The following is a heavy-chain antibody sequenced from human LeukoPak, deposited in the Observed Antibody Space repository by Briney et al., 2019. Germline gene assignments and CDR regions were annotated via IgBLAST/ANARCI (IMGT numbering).Heavy chain of an antibody. CDR1: VGSISNYY. D-gene: IGHD2-15*01. CDR2: ISDSEST. V-gene: IGHV4-59*01. CDR3: ARHYCSDAKCYYFDY. J-gene: IGHJ4*02. Sequence: SETLSLTCTVSVGSISNYYWSWIRQPPGKGLEWIGFISDSESTNYNPSLKSRVTLSADTSEKQVSLKLSSVTTADAAVYYCARHYCSDAKCYYFDYWGQGTLVSVSS.